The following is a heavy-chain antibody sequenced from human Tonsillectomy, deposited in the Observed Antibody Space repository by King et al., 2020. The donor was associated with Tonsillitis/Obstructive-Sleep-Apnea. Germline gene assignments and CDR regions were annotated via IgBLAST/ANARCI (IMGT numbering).Heavy chain of an antibody. CDR1: GYSFTSYW. CDR2: IDPSDSYT. V-gene: IGHV5-10-1*03. D-gene: IGHD3-10*01. J-gene: IGHJ5*02. Sequence: VQLVESGAEVKKPGESLRISCTGSGYSFTSYWISWVRQMPGKGLEWMGRIDPSDSYTNYSPSFQGHVTISADKSISTAYLQWSSLKASDTAMYYCARHGRGYYGSGSYNWFDPWGQGTLVTVSS. CDR3: ARHGRGYYGSGSYNWFDP.